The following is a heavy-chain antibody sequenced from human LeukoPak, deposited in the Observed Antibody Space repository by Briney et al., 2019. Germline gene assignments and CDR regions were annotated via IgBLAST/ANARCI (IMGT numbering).Heavy chain of an antibody. J-gene: IGHJ5*02. CDR1: GFPFSIYW. CDR2: IKPDGSEK. Sequence: GGSLRLSCAASGFPFSIYWMTWVRQAPGKGLEWVANIKPDGSEKNYVDSAKGRFTISRDNAKNSLYLQMNSLRAEDTAVYYCVRGSSGTVVRGVSWAWFDPWGQGTLVSVSS. CDR3: VRGSSGTVVRGVSWAWFDP. D-gene: IGHD3-10*01. V-gene: IGHV3-7*05.